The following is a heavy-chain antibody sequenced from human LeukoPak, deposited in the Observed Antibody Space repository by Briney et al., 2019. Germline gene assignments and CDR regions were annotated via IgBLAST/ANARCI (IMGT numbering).Heavy chain of an antibody. CDR1: GFTFNNFA. J-gene: IGHJ6*04. CDR3: AELGITMIGGV. D-gene: IGHD3-10*02. CDR2: ISSSGSTI. Sequence: GGSLRLSCAASGFTFNNFAMSWVRQAPGKGLEWVSYISSSGSTIYHADSVKGRFTISRDNAKNSLYLQMNSLRAEDTAVYYCAELGITMIGGVWGKGTTVTISS. V-gene: IGHV3-48*03.